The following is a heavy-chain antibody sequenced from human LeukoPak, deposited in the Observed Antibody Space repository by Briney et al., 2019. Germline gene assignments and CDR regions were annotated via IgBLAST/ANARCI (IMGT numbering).Heavy chain of an antibody. CDR2: ISGSGGST. CDR3: ARDNSVRDEAWWFNP. CDR1: GFTFSSYA. D-gene: IGHD5-24*01. Sequence: QPGGSLRLSCAASGFTFSSYAMNWVRQAPGKGLEWVSAISGSGGSTYYADSVKGRFTISRDNSKNTLYLQMNSLRAEDTAVYYCARDNSVRDEAWWFNPWGQGTLVTVSS. V-gene: IGHV3-23*01. J-gene: IGHJ5*02.